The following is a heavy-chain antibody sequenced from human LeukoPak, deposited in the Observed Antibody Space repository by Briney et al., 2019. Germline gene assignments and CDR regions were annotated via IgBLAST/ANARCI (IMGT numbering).Heavy chain of an antibody. CDR1: GYSFTSYW. J-gene: IGHJ6*03. Sequence: GESLKISCKGSGYSFTSYWTGWVRQMPGKGLEWMGIIYPGDSDTRYSPSFQGQVTISADKSISTAYLQWSSLKASDTAMYYCARQVSYYYYYMDVWGKGTTVTVSS. CDR2: IYPGDSDT. V-gene: IGHV5-51*01. CDR3: ARQVSYYYYYMDV.